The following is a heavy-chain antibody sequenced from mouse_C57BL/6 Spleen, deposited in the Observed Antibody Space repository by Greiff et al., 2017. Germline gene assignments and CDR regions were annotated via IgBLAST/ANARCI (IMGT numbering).Heavy chain of an antibody. V-gene: IGHV1-15*01. CDR2: IDPETGGT. Sequence: QVQLQPSGAELVRPGASVTLSCKASGYTFTDYEMHWVKQTPVHGLEWIGAIDPETGGTAYNQKFKGKAILTADKSSSTAYMELRSLTSEDSAVYYCTRDDGSYYWGQGTSVTVSA. CDR1: GYTFTDYE. CDR3: TRDDGSYY. J-gene: IGHJ4*01. D-gene: IGHD2-3*01.